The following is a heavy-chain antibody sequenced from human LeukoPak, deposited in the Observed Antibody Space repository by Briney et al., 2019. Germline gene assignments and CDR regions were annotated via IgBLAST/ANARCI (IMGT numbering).Heavy chain of an antibody. J-gene: IGHJ3*02. Sequence: GGSLRPSCAASGFTFSSYSMNWVRQAPGKGLEWVSSISSSSSYIYYADSVKGRFTISRDNAKNSLYLQMNSLRAEDTAVYYCARDRNYDFWSGTTRDAFDIWGQGTMVTVSS. D-gene: IGHD3-3*01. CDR3: ARDRNYDFWSGTTRDAFDI. CDR1: GFTFSSYS. CDR2: ISSSSSYI. V-gene: IGHV3-21*01.